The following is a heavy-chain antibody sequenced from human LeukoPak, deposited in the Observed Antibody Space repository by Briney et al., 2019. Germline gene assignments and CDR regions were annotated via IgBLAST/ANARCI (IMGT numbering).Heavy chain of an antibody. CDR1: GFTFSAHS. J-gene: IGHJ4*02. CDR3: AREQIDTSSWPFGIDY. Sequence: GGSLRLSCAASGFTFSAHSMNWVRQAPGKGLEWVSSISGNSDYICYADSLEGRFTISRDNAKNSLYLRMDSLRAEDTAVYYCAREQIDTSSWPFGIDYWGQGTLVTVSS. D-gene: IGHD6-13*01. V-gene: IGHV3-21*01. CDR2: ISGNSDYI.